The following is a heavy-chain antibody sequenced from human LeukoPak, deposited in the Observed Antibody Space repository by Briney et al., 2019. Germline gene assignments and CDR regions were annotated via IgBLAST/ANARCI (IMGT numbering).Heavy chain of an antibody. Sequence: PGGSLRLSCAASGFTFSSYSMNWVRQAPGKGLEWVSSISSSSTYIYYADSVKGRFTISRDDAKSSLYLQMNSLRAEDTAVYFCARDHEQVVQLDAFDIWGQGTMVTVSS. CDR2: ISSSSTYI. V-gene: IGHV3-21*01. CDR1: GFTFSSYS. J-gene: IGHJ3*02. D-gene: IGHD1-1*01. CDR3: ARDHEQVVQLDAFDI.